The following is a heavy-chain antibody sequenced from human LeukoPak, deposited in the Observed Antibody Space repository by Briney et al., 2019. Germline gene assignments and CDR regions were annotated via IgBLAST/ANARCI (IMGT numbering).Heavy chain of an antibody. Sequence: GGSLRLSCAASGFPFSEYSINWVRQAPGKGLEWISYIGISSGNTKYVDSVKGRFTVSGDNARNSLYLQMNSLRVEDTAVYYCARDHNYAFDNWGQGTLVTVSS. J-gene: IGHJ4*02. CDR1: GFPFSEYS. D-gene: IGHD1-1*01. V-gene: IGHV3-11*06. CDR3: ARDHNYAFDN. CDR2: IGISSGNT.